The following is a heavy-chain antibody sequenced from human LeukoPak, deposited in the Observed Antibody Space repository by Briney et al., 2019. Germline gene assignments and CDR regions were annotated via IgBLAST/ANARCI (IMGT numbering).Heavy chain of an antibody. CDR3: ATLEVATTPFDY. V-gene: IGHV4-59*08. CDR1: GGSISSYY. J-gene: IGHJ4*02. Sequence: PSETLSLTCTVSGGSISSYYWSWIRQPPGKGLEWIGYIYYSGSTNYNPSLKSRVTISVDTSKNQFSLKLSSVTAADTAVYYCATLEVATTPFDYWGQGTLVTVSS. D-gene: IGHD5-24*01. CDR2: IYYSGST.